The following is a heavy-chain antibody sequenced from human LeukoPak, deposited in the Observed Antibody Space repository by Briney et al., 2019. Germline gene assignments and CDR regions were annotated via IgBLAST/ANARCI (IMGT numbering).Heavy chain of an antibody. CDR1: GYTLTELS. V-gene: IGHV1-24*01. CDR3: ATTPPHVGATNAMYYFDY. CDR2: FDPEDGET. D-gene: IGHD1-26*01. J-gene: IGHJ4*02. Sequence: ASVKVSCKVSGYTLTELSMHWVRQAPGKGLEWIGGFDPEDGETIYAQKFQGRVTMTADTSTDTAYMELSSLRSEDTAVYYCATTPPHVGATNAMYYFDYWGQGTLVTVSS.